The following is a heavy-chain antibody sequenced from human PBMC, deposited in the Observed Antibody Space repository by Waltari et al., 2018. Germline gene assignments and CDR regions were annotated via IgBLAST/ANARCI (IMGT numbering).Heavy chain of an antibody. CDR3: ARGALDSWGFYSLDY. V-gene: IGHV1-8*02. Sequence: QVQLVQSGAEVKKPGASVKVSCKASGYTLTSSEINWVRQAPGQGLEWMGRIDPNRGTTGYAQRCQGRVTVTTNPSVGTVYMELSSLRSEDTAVYYCARGALDSWGFYSLDYWGQGTRVTVSS. CDR1: GYTLTSSE. CDR2: IDPNRGTT. J-gene: IGHJ4*02. D-gene: IGHD2-15*01.